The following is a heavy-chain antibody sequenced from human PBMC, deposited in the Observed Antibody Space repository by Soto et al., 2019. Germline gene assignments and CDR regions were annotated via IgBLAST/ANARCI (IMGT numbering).Heavy chain of an antibody. V-gene: IGHV1-18*01. CDR1: GYTFTSYG. J-gene: IGHJ5*02. CDR2: ISAYNGNT. D-gene: IGHD3-9*01. Sequence: ASVKVSCKASGYTFTSYGISWVRQAPGQELEWMGWISAYNGNTNYAQKLQGRVTMTTDTSTSTAYMELRSLRSDDTAVYYCARALSSWADWPVKNWFDPWGQGTLVPVSS. CDR3: ARALSSWADWPVKNWFDP.